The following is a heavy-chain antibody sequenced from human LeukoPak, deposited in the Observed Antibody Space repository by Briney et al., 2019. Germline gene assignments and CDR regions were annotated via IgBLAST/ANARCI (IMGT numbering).Heavy chain of an antibody. CDR1: GFTFRSYA. CDR3: AKDRSLVRPQYFQH. D-gene: IGHD6-13*01. V-gene: IGHV3-23*01. Sequence: GGSLRLSCAASGFTFRSYAMSWVRQAPGKGLKWVSAISGSGGSTYYADSVKGRFTISRDNSKNTLYLQMNSLRAEDTAVYYCAKDRSLVRPQYFQHWGQGTLVTVSS. J-gene: IGHJ1*01. CDR2: ISGSGGST.